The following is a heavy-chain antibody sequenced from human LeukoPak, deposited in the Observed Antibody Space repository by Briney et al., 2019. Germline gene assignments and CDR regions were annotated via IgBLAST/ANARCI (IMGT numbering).Heavy chain of an antibody. V-gene: IGHV5-51*01. CDR2: IYPGDSDT. J-gene: IGHJ3*02. D-gene: IGHD3-10*01. CDR3: AVTTYYYGSGSYYSPSRGAFDI. Sequence: HGESLQISCKGSGYSFTSYWIGWVRQMPGKGLEWMGIIYPGDSDTRYSPSFQGQVTISADKSISTAYLQWSSLKASDTAMYYCAVTTYYYGSGSYYSPSRGAFDIWGQGTMVTVSS. CDR1: GYSFTSYW.